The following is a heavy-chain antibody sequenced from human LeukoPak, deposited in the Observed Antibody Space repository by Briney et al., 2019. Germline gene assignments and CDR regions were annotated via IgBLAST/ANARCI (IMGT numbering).Heavy chain of an antibody. Sequence: QAGGSLRLSCAASGFTVSSNYMSWVRQAPGKGLEWVSGLSGSGDTTYYLDSVKGRFSISSDNSKNTLYLQMNSLRVEDTAVYYCAKDFDGSTWFGRNYMDVWGKGTTVTVSS. V-gene: IGHV3-23*01. D-gene: IGHD6-13*01. CDR3: AKDFDGSTWFGRNYMDV. CDR2: LSGSGDTT. J-gene: IGHJ6*03. CDR1: GFTVSSNY.